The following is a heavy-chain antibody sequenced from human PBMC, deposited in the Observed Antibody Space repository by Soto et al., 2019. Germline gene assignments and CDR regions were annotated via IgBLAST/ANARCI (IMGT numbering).Heavy chain of an antibody. CDR3: VKDCLSMTCFHF. CDR1: GLTFSSYS. CDR2: ISSSSSTI. V-gene: IGHV3-48*01. Sequence: GGLRLSCAASGLTFSSYSMNWVRQAPGKGLEWVSYISSSSSTIYYADSVKGRFTISRDNSKNTLYLHMNSLRAEDTAVYYCVKDCLSMTCFHFWGRGTTVTVSS. J-gene: IGHJ6*02. D-gene: IGHD3-22*01.